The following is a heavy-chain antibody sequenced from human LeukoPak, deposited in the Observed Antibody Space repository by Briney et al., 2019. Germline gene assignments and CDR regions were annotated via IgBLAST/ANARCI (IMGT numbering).Heavy chain of an antibody. CDR1: GGSISSSNW. V-gene: IGHV4-4*02. CDR3: ARSPLVPYSSSSNWFDP. CDR2: IYHSGST. Sequence: SGTLSLTCAVSGGSISSSNWWSWVRQPPGKGLEWIGEIYHSGSTNYNPSLKSRVTISVDKSKNQFSLKLSSVTAADTAVYYCARSPLVPYSSSSNWFDPWGQGTLVTVSS. D-gene: IGHD6-13*01. J-gene: IGHJ5*02.